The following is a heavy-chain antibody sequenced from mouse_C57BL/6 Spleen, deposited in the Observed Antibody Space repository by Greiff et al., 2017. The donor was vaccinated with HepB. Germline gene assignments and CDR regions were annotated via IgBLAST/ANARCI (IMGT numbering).Heavy chain of an antibody. CDR1: GFTFSSYG. J-gene: IGHJ1*03. D-gene: IGHD1-1*01. CDR3: ASRGYGSSSYWYFDV. CDR2: ISSGGSYT. Sequence: EVMLVESGGDLVKPGGSLKLSCAASGFTFSSYGMSWVRQTPDKRLEWVATISSGGSYTYYPDSVKGRFTISRDNAKNTLYLQMSSLKSEDTAMYYCASRGYGSSSYWYFDVWGTGTTVTVSS. V-gene: IGHV5-6*02.